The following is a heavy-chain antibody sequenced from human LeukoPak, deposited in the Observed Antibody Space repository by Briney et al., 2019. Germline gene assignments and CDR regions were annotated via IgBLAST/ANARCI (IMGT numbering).Heavy chain of an antibody. CDR2: ISGSGSIT. J-gene: IGHJ4*02. V-gene: IGHV3-23*01. CDR3: ARAGNYYGDYDF. Sequence: AGSLTLSCAASGFTFSSYAMSWVRQAPGKGLEWVSTISGSGSITYYADSVKGRFTISRDNSRNTLYLQMNSLRADDTAVYYCARAGNYYGDYDFWGQGTLVTVSS. D-gene: IGHD4-17*01. CDR1: GFTFSSYA.